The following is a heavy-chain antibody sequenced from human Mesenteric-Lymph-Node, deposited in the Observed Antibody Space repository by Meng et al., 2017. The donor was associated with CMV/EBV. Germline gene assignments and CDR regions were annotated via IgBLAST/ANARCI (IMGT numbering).Heavy chain of an antibody. J-gene: IGHJ5*02. CDR3: ASLGTWLRITGTTSWFDP. CDR1: GFTFGSYA. D-gene: IGHD1-7*01. CDR2: IRGTAYSGTT. V-gene: IGHV3-49*02. Sequence: GESLKISCATSGFTFGSYAMTWVRQAPGKGLEWVGFIRGTAYSGTTEYAASVRGRFIISRDNSKNTLYLQMNSLRAEDTAVYYCASLGTWLRITGTTSWFDPWGQGTLVTVSS.